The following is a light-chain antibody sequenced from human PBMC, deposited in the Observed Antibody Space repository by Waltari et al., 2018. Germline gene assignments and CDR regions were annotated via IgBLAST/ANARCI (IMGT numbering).Light chain of an antibody. Sequence: DIQMTQSPSSLSASLGDRVNHNCRTNQSIHNYVNWYQQKPWKAPKLLIYAASTLHSGVPSRFSGAGSGTHFTLTISSLQPEDFATYYCQRSYSFSGTFGQGTRVEVK. J-gene: IGKJ1*01. CDR2: AAS. CDR3: QRSYSFSGT. CDR1: QSIHNY. V-gene: IGKV1-39*01.